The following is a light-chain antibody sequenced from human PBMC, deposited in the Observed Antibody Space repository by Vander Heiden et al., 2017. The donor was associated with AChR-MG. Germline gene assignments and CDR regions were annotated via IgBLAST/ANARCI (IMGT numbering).Light chain of an antibody. CDR3: NSRDSSGNHLRVV. CDR1: SRRSYC. V-gene: IGLV3-19*01. CDR2: GKN. J-gene: IGLJ2*01. Sequence: SSERTQDPAVSVALGQTVRSTCQGDSRRSYCASWYQQKPGQAPVLVIYGKNNRPSGIPDRFSGSSSGNTASLTITGAQAEDEADYYCNSRDSSGNHLRVVFGGGTKLTVL.